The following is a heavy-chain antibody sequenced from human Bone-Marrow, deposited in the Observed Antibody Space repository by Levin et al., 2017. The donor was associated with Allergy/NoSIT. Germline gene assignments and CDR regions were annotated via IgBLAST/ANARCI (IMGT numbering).Heavy chain of an antibody. J-gene: IGHJ3*02. V-gene: IGHV3-66*02. CDR3: AREQQLVQDAFDI. Sequence: LSGGSLRLSCAASGFSVSRYYMNWVRQAPGKRPEWVAVIYRDGTTWYADFVKGRFTVSRDNSNNTLYLQMHTLTPEDTALYYCAREQQLVQDAFDIWGHGTMVIVSS. CDR2: IYRDGTT. D-gene: IGHD6-13*01. CDR1: GFSVSRYY.